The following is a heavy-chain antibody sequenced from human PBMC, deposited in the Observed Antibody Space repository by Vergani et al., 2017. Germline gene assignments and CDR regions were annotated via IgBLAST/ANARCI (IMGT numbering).Heavy chain of an antibody. D-gene: IGHD2-2*01. Sequence: EVKLVESGGGLVQPGGSLRLSCAASGFTFSTYWMSWVRQAPGKGLEWVANIKQDGSDKYYVDSVKGRFTISRDNAKNSLYLQMNSLKAEDTAVYYCAKDWIVVVPTATDSYDASGYFNWFDPSGQGSLVTVSS. CDR2: IKQDGSDK. CDR1: GFTFSTYW. J-gene: IGHJ5*02. V-gene: IGHV3-7*01. CDR3: AKDWIVVVPTATDSYDASGYFNWFDP.